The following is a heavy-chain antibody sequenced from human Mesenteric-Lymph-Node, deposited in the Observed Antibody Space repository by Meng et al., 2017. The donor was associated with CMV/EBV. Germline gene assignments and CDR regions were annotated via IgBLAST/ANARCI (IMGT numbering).Heavy chain of an antibody. D-gene: IGHD1-26*01. CDR2: INWNSGSF. Sequence: GESLKISCAASGFSFDEYSMSWVRLVPGKGLEWVSGINWNSGSFDYADSVKGRFTISRDNARNSLYLQMNSLRAEGTATYYCAREGEVGATGAFDFWGRGTQVTVSS. J-gene: IGHJ3*01. V-gene: IGHV3-20*04. CDR1: GFSFDEYS. CDR3: AREGEVGATGAFDF.